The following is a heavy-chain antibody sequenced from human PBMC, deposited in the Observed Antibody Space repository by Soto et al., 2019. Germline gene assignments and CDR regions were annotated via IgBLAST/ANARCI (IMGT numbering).Heavy chain of an antibody. D-gene: IGHD5-18*01. CDR3: ARDHHSYGYLNWFDP. CDR1: CGSISSGGYS. CDR2: IYHSGST. J-gene: IGHJ5*02. Sequence: PSETLSLTCAVSCGSISSGGYSWSWIRQPPGKGLEWIGYIYHSGSTYYNPSLKSRVTISVDRSKNQFSLKLSSVTAADTAVYYCARDHHSYGYLNWFDPWGQGTLVTVSS. V-gene: IGHV4-30-2*01.